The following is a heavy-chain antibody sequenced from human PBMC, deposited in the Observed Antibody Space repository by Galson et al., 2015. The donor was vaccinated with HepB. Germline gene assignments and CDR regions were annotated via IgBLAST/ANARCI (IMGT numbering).Heavy chain of an antibody. CDR2: IRSRGSTM. J-gene: IGHJ4*02. Sequence: SLRLSCAASGFTFSDYYMTWIRQSPGKGLEWVSYIRSRGSTMYYADSVKGRFTTSRDNAKNSLYLQINSLRVEDTAVYYCARVGTDGYNLDYWGQGTLVTVSS. V-gene: IGHV3-11*01. CDR3: ARVGTDGYNLDY. D-gene: IGHD5-24*01. CDR1: GFTFSDYY.